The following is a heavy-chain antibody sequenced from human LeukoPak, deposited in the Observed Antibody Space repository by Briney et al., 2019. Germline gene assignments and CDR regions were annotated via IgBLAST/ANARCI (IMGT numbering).Heavy chain of an antibody. J-gene: IGHJ4*02. Sequence: GGSLRLSCVASGFSLSSAWMSWVRQAPGQGLEWVGRIKREVDGGTENYAPHVKGRFTISRDDSKNTLYLQMNSLQTEDKGVYYCTADVSDSSGYCHDYWGQGTQVTVSS. V-gene: IGHV3-15*01. CDR3: TADVSDSSGYCHDY. D-gene: IGHD3-22*01. CDR2: IKREVDGGTE. CDR1: GFSLSSAW.